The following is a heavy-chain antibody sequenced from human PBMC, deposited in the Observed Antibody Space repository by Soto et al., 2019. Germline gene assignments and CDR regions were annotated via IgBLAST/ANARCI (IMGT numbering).Heavy chain of an antibody. CDR2: IYYRGNT. Sequence: LSLTCSVSGDSINSDNYYWGWIRQPPGKGLEWIGSIYYRGNTYYNPSLKTRVTISLDKSKSQFSLKLNSVTAADSAVYFCARLEGLATISYYFDYWGQGTLVTVSS. D-gene: IGHD3-9*01. CDR3: ARLEGLATISYYFDY. J-gene: IGHJ4*02. V-gene: IGHV4-39*01. CDR1: GDSINSDNYY.